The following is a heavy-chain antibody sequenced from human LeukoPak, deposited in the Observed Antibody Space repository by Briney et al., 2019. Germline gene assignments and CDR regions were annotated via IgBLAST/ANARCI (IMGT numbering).Heavy chain of an antibody. V-gene: IGHV1-69*04. CDR2: IIPILGIA. J-gene: IGHJ4*02. CDR3: ASLTTVTRPYYFDY. Sequence: ASVKVSCKASGGTFSSYAISWVRQAPGQGLEWMGRIIPILGIANYAQKFQGRVTITADKSTSTAYMELSSLRSEDTAAYYCASLTTVTRPYYFDYWGQGTLVTVSS. D-gene: IGHD4-17*01. CDR1: GGTFSSYA.